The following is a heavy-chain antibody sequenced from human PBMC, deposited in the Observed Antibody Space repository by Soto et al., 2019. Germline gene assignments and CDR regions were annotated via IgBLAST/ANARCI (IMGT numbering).Heavy chain of an antibody. CDR3: ARETIPQMYSYGTDV. D-gene: IGHD3-3*01. J-gene: IGHJ6*02. Sequence: ASVKVSCKASGYTFTNYGISWVRQAPGQGLEWIGWISAYNGKIDYAQKVQGRITMTTDTSTSTAFMELRSLRSDDTAVYYCARETIPQMYSYGTDVWGQGTKVTVSS. V-gene: IGHV1-18*01. CDR2: ISAYNGKI. CDR1: GYTFTNYG.